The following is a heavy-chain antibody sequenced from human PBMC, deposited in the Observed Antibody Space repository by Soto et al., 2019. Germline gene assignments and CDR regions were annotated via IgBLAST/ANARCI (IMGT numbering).Heavy chain of an antibody. V-gene: IGHV1-18*01. Sequence: GASVKVCCKASGYTFTSYGISWVRQAPGQGLEWMGWISGYNGNTNFAQKFQGRVTMTTDTSTSTAYMELRSLRSDDTAVYYCARDHVNNSAFDYWGQGTQVTVSS. D-gene: IGHD2-21*01. CDR1: GYTFTSYG. CDR3: ARDHVNNSAFDY. CDR2: ISGYNGNT. J-gene: IGHJ4*02.